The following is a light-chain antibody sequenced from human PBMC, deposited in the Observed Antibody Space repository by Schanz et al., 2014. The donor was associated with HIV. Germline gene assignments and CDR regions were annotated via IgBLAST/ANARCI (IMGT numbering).Light chain of an antibody. Sequence: QSVLTQPASVSGSPGQSITISCTGTSSDVGGYNYVSWYQQHPGKAPKLMIYDVSNRPSGVSNRFSGSKSGNTASLTISGLQAEDEADYYCYSYAGSRVFGGGTKLTVL. CDR2: DVS. J-gene: IGLJ3*02. V-gene: IGLV2-14*01. CDR3: YSYAGSRV. CDR1: SSDVGGYNY.